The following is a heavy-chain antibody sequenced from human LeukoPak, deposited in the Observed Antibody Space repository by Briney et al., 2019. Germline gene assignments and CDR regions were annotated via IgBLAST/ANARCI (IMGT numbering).Heavy chain of an antibody. Sequence: GASVKVSCKASGYTFSSYYMHWVRQAPGQGLEWMGIINPSGGSTSYAQKFQGRVTITADKSTSAAYMELSSLRSEDTAVYYCASPPEGGSFLPYDAFDIWGQGTMVTVSS. CDR3: ASPPEGGSFLPYDAFDI. J-gene: IGHJ3*02. CDR2: INPSGGST. V-gene: IGHV1-46*01. CDR1: GYTFSSYY. D-gene: IGHD1-26*01.